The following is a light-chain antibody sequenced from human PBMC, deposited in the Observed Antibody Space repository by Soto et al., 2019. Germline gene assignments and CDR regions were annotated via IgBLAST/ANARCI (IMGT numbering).Light chain of an antibody. Sequence: QSVLTQPASVSGSPGQSITISCTGTSSDVGGYNYVSWYQQHPGKAPKLMIYDVSNRPSGVSNLFSGSKSGNTASLTISGLQAEDEADYYCSSYTSSSTRVVFGGGTSSPS. J-gene: IGLJ2*01. CDR3: SSYTSSSTRVV. CDR2: DVS. V-gene: IGLV2-14*01. CDR1: SSDVGGYNY.